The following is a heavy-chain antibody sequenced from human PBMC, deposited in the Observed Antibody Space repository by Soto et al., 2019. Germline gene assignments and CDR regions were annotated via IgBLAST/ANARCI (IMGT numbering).Heavy chain of an antibody. D-gene: IGHD3-9*01. CDR3: ARGGLVTPTPYYYYYGMDV. J-gene: IGHJ6*02. CDR2: IWYDGSNK. Sequence: QAQLVESGGGVVQPGRSLRLSCAASGFTFSSYGMHWVRQAPGKGLEWVAVIWYDGSNKYYADSVKGRFTISRDNSKNTLYLQMNSLRAEDTAVYYCARGGLVTPTPYYYYYGMDVWGQGTTVTVSS. CDR1: GFTFSSYG. V-gene: IGHV3-33*01.